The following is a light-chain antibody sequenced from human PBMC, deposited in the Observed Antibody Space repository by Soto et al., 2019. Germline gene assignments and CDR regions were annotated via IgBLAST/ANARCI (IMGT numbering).Light chain of an antibody. Sequence: QDVVPQAPSASGTPGQRVTISCSGSSSNIGTYTVNWYQQLPGTAPKLLIHSNNQRPSGVPDRFSGSKSGTSASLAISGVQSEDEADYYCAVWDDSLNGLLFGGGTKLTVL. J-gene: IGLJ3*02. CDR3: AVWDDSLNGLL. CDR1: SSNIGTYT. CDR2: SNN. V-gene: IGLV1-44*01.